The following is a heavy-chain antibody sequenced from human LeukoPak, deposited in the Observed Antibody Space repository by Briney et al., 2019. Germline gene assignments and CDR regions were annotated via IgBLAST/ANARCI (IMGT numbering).Heavy chain of an antibody. CDR2: TNHSGST. CDR3: ARRGRSSSWYARGAFDI. CDR1: GGSFSGYY. J-gene: IGHJ3*02. V-gene: IGHV4-34*01. D-gene: IGHD6-13*01. Sequence: SETLSLTCAVYGGSFSGYYWSWIRQPPGKGLEWIGETNHSGSTNYNPSLKSRVTISVDTSKNQFSLKLSSVTAADTAVYYCARRGRSSSWYARGAFDIWGQGTMVTVSS.